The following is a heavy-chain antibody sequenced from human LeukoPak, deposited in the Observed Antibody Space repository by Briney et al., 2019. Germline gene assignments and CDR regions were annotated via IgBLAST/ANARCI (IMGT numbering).Heavy chain of an antibody. Sequence: ASVKVSCKASGYTFTGYYMQWVRQAPGQGLEWMGWINPNSGGTNYAQKFQGRVTMTRDTSISTAYMELSRLRSDDTAVYYCARDSGSGWYPHYYFDYWGQGTLVTVSS. V-gene: IGHV1-2*02. D-gene: IGHD6-19*01. CDR2: INPNSGGT. CDR3: ARDSGSGWYPHYYFDY. J-gene: IGHJ4*02. CDR1: GYTFTGYY.